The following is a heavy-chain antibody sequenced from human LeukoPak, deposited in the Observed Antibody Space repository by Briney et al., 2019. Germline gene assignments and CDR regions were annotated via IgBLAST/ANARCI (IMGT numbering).Heavy chain of an antibody. CDR1: GYTFTGYY. Sequence: ASVKVSCKASGYTFTGYYMHWVRQAPGQGLEWMGWINPNSGGTNYAQKFQGRVTMTRDTSISTAYMELSRLRSDDTAVYYCARGYYDILTGYYAVEVPFDYWGQGTLVTVPS. CDR2: INPNSGGT. V-gene: IGHV1-2*02. D-gene: IGHD3-9*01. J-gene: IGHJ4*02. CDR3: ARGYYDILTGYYAVEVPFDY.